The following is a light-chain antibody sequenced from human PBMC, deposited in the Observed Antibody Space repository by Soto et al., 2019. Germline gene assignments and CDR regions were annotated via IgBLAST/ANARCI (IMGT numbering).Light chain of an antibody. CDR2: EVN. J-gene: IGLJ2*01. V-gene: IGLV2-8*01. Sequence: QSALTQPPSASGSPGQSVTISCTGTSSDVGIYNYFSWYQQHPGKAPKLMIYEVNNRPSGVPDRFSGSKSGNTASLTVSGLQAEDEADYYCSSYAGSNNHVVFGGGTKLTVL. CDR1: SSDVGIYNY. CDR3: SSYAGSNNHVV.